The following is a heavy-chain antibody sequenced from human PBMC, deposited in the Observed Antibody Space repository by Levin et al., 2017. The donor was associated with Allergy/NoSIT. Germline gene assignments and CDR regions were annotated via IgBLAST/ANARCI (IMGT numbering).Heavy chain of an antibody. J-gene: IGHJ4*02. D-gene: IGHD2-8*01. Sequence: SETLSLTCAVSGGPISSSNWCCWVRQPPGKGLEWIGEVHDGENNKYNPSLESRVSISEDKSNNLCSLKLSSVTAAATAVYYCARASYFHENGPLGYWGQGTLVTVSS. CDR3: ARASYFHENGPLGY. CDR1: GGPISSSNW. V-gene: IGHV4-4*02. CDR2: VHDGENN.